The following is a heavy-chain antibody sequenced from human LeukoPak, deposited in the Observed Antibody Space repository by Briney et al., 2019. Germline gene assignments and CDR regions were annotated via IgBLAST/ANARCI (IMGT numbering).Heavy chain of an antibody. D-gene: IGHD2-8*01. Sequence: GGSLRLSRAASRFAFSSNAMNWVRQAPGKKPEWVSSITASGGDTYYAESVKGRFTISRDNPKNTLYLQMNSLRAEDTAVYYCARRANGTWGYFDYWGQGTLVTVSS. CDR3: ARRANGTWGYFDY. CDR1: RFAFSSNA. V-gene: IGHV3-23*01. CDR2: ITASGGDT. J-gene: IGHJ4*02.